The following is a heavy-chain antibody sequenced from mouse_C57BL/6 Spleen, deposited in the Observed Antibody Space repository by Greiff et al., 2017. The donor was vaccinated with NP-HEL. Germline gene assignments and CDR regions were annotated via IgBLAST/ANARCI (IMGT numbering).Heavy chain of an antibody. J-gene: IGHJ2*01. Sequence: QVQLQQSGAELVRPGTSVKVSCKASGYAFTNYLIEWVKQRPGQGLEWIGVISPGCGGTNYNEKFKGKATLTADKSSSTAYLQISSLTSEDSAVYYCARNYYGSSLGGYWGQGTTLTVSS. CDR2: ISPGCGGT. D-gene: IGHD1-1*01. CDR1: GYAFTNYL. V-gene: IGHV1-54*01. CDR3: ARNYYGSSLGGY.